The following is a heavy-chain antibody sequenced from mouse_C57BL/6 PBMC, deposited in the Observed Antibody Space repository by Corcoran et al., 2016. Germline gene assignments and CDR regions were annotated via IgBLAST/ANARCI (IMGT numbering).Heavy chain of an antibody. CDR2: IYPRSGNT. CDR1: GDSFTSYG. V-gene: IGHV1-81*01. Sequence: HVQLQQSAAELARPWASVKLFCKASGDSFTSYGISWVKQRTGQGLEWIGEIYPRSGNTYYNEKFKGKATLTADKSSSTAYMELRSLTSEDSAVYFCARPLLRFSWVAYWGQGTLVTVSA. CDR3: ARPLLRFSWVAY. D-gene: IGHD1-1*01. J-gene: IGHJ3*01.